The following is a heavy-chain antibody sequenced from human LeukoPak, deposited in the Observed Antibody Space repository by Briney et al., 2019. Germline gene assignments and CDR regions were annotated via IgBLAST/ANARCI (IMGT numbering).Heavy chain of an antibody. CDR2: IKHSGST. Sequence: SETLSLTCAVYGGSFSGSYWSWIRQPPRKGLEWLGEIKHSGSTNYNPYLRSRVTISVDKSKTQFSLKLSSVTAADTAVYYCARGILRYFDGHFDYWGQGTLVTVSS. CDR1: GGSFSGSY. CDR3: ARGILRYFDGHFDY. J-gene: IGHJ4*02. V-gene: IGHV4-34*01. D-gene: IGHD3-9*01.